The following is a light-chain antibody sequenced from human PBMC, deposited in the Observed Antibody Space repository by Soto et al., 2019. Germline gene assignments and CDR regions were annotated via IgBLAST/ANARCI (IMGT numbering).Light chain of an antibody. J-gene: IGKJ5*01. V-gene: IGKV3D-15*01. CDR3: RQYDTSPIT. Sequence: ERVMTQAPATRSVSPGERATLSCRASQSVSNNLAWYQQKLGQAPRLLIYGASTRATGIPARFSGSGSGTDFTLTITPLEPEDFAVYSCRQYDTSPITFGQGTRLEIK. CDR2: GAS. CDR1: QSVSNN.